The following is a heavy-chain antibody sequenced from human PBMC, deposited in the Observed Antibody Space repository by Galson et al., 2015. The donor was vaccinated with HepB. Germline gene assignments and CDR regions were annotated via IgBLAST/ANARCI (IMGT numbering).Heavy chain of an antibody. J-gene: IGHJ6*04. CDR1: GFTFNASA. D-gene: IGHD1-26*01. V-gene: IGHV3-72*01. CDR2: ISNKASSHKT. CDR3: ARGGV. Sequence: SLRLSCATSGFTFNASAMNWIRKAPGKGLEWVARISNKASSHKTDYAASVKGRFTISRDDSQNSVYLQMNSLKIEDTAVYYCARGGVWGKGTTVTVSS.